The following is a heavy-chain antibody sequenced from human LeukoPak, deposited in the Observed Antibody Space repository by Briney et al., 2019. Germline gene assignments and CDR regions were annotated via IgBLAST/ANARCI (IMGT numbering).Heavy chain of an antibody. CDR1: GYTFTSYG. CDR3: AREGTSNGSSHYFDY. V-gene: IGHV1-18*01. CDR2: ISAYNGNT. Sequence: ASVKVSCKASGYTFTSYGISWVRQAPGQGLEWMGWISAYNGNTNYAQKLQGRVTMTRDTSTSTVYMELSSLRSEDTAVYYCAREGTSNGSSHYFDYWGQGTLVTVSS. D-gene: IGHD6-19*01. J-gene: IGHJ4*02.